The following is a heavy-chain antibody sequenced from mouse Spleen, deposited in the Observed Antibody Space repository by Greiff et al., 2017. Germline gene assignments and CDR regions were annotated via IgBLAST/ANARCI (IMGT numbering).Heavy chain of an antibody. J-gene: IGHJ4*01. V-gene: IGHV2-6*02. Sequence: QVQLQQSGPGLVAPSQSLSITCTVSGFSLTSYGVHWVRQPPGKGLEWLVVIWSDGSTTYNSALKSRLSISKDNSKSQVFLKMNSLQTDDTAMYYCARNAYGPNYYAMDYWGQGTSVTVSS. D-gene: IGHD1-2*01. CDR2: IWSDGST. CDR1: GFSLTSYG. CDR3: ARNAYGPNYYAMDY.